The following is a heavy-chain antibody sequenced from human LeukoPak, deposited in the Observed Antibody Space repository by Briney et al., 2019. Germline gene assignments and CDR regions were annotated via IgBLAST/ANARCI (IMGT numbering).Heavy chain of an antibody. V-gene: IGHV1-46*02. Sequence: ASVTVSFMATRYTFNTYYTHCVRQAPGQGLEGMGIMNPSVDSTRNAQKFQATLTVTTDKSPCTVYMDLCSLRSEHSVVYFCAREPVTTRVDIAAAGTAYYYGMDIWGQGTTVTVSS. D-gene: IGHD6-13*01. CDR3: AREPVTTRVDIAAAGTAYYYGMDI. CDR2: MNPSVDST. CDR1: RYTFNTYY. J-gene: IGHJ6*02.